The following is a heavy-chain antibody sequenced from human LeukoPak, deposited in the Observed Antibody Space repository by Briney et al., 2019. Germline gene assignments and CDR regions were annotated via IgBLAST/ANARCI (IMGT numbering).Heavy chain of an antibody. V-gene: IGHV3-21*01. CDR2: ISSGGTYI. J-gene: IGHJ4*02. D-gene: IGHD2-15*01. CDR1: GSTFDTYA. Sequence: PGGSLRLSCAASGSTFDTYAMTWVRQAPGKGLEWVSSISSGGTYIYYAESLRGRSTISRDNTKNFLYLQLSTLRVEDTAVYYCARDRPTGRSRGVVVQWGQGTLVTVSS. CDR3: ARDRPTGRSRGVVVQ.